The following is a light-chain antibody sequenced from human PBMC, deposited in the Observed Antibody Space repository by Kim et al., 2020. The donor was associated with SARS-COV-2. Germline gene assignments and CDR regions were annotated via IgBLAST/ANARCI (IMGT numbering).Light chain of an antibody. Sequence: EIVLTQSPGTLSLSPGERATLSCRASQSVSSSYLAWYQQKPGQATRLLIYGASSRATGIPDRFSGSGSGTDFTLTISRLEPEDFAVDYCQQYGRSPITFGQGTRLEIK. CDR1: QSVSSSY. J-gene: IGKJ5*01. CDR2: GAS. CDR3: QQYGRSPIT. V-gene: IGKV3-20*01.